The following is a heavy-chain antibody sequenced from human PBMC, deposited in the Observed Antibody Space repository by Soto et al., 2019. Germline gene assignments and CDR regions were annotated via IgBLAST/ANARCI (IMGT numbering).Heavy chain of an antibody. CDR3: ARAVAGDY. D-gene: IGHD6-19*01. CDR1: GYTFTSYG. Sequence: QVQLVQSGAEVKKPGASVKVSCKASGYTFTSYGITWVRQAPGQGLEWMGWISGYNGNTNYAQKPXGXFXXTTDTSTSTAFMELRSLTSDDTAVYYCARAVAGDYWGQGTLVTVSS. J-gene: IGHJ4*02. CDR2: ISGYNGNT. V-gene: IGHV1-18*01.